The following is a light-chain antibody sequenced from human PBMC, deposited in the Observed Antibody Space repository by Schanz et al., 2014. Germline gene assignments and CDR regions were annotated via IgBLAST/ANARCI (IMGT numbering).Light chain of an antibody. CDR2: GAS. J-gene: IGKJ1*01. CDR3: QQYSSSPTWT. CDR1: QSVSSIY. Sequence: EIVLTQSPGTLSLSPGERATLSCRASQSVSSIYLAWYQQKPGQAPRLLIYGASSRATGIPDRFSGSGSGTDFTLTISRLEPEDCAVYYCQQYSSSPTWTFGQGTKVEIK. V-gene: IGKV3-20*01.